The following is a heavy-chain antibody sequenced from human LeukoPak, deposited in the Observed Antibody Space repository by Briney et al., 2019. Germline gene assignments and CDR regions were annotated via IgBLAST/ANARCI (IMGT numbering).Heavy chain of an antibody. Sequence: SETLSLTCTVSGGSFSPYYWSWIRQAAGKGLEWIGRIYISGGTNYSPSLKSRVTMSVHTSKNKVSMNLSSVTDADTAAYYCAGGTSRGYYYHIRYFDLWGRGTLVTVSS. J-gene: IGHJ2*01. V-gene: IGHV4-4*07. CDR3: AGGTSRGYYYHIRYFDL. CDR1: GGSFSPYY. D-gene: IGHD3-22*01. CDR2: IYISGGT.